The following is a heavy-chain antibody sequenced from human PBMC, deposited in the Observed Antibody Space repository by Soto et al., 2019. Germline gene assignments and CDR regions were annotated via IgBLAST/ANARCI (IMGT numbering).Heavy chain of an antibody. D-gene: IGHD4-17*01. CDR1: GGSISSYY. Sequence: SETLSLTCTVSGGSISSYYWSWIRQPPGKGLEWIGYIYYSGSTNYNPSLKSRVTISVDTSKNQFSLKLSSVTAADTAVYYCARVILTTGTWFDPWGQGTLVTVSS. CDR2: IYYSGST. CDR3: ARVILTTGTWFDP. J-gene: IGHJ5*02. V-gene: IGHV4-59*01.